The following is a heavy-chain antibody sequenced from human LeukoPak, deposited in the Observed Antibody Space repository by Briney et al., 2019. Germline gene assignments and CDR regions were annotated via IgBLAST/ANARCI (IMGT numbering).Heavy chain of an antibody. D-gene: IGHD6-13*01. J-gene: IGHJ4*02. CDR1: GFTFSSYA. CDR3: AKDRAPGAAAYYFDC. V-gene: IGHV3-30*18. CDR2: IANDGKDK. Sequence: PGGSLRLSCAASGFTFSSYAMHWVRQAPGKGLEWVAVIANDGKDKKSADSVKGRFTISRDNSKNTLYLQMNSLRDEDMAIYYCAKDRAPGAAAYYFDCWGQGTLVTGSS.